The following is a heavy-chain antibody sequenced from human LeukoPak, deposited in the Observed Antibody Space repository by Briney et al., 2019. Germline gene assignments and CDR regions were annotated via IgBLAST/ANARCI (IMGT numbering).Heavy chain of an antibody. CDR1: GDSVSSNSAA. CDR2: TYYRSKWYN. J-gene: IGHJ4*02. Sequence: SQTLSLTCAISGDSVSSNSAAWNWIRQSPSRGLEWLGRTYYRSKWYNDYAVSVKGRITINPDTSKNQFSLQLNSVTPEDTAVYYCARDRDSGSYPGSYFDYWGQGTLVTVSS. CDR3: ARDRDSGSYPGSYFDY. D-gene: IGHD1-26*01. V-gene: IGHV6-1*01.